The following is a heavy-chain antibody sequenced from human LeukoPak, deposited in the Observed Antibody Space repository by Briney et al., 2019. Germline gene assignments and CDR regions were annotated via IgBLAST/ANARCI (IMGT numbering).Heavy chain of an antibody. CDR2: IKQDGSEK. Sequence: PGGSLRLSCAASGFTFSSYWMSWVRQAPGKGLEWVANIKQDGSEKYYVDSVKGRFTISRGNAKNSLYLQMNSLRAEDTAVYYCASTANYYYYMDVWGKGTTVTISS. J-gene: IGHJ6*03. CDR3: ASTANYYYYMDV. V-gene: IGHV3-7*01. CDR1: GFTFSSYW.